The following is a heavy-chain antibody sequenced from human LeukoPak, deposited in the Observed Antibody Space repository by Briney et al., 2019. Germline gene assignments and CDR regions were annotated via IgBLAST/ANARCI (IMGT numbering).Heavy chain of an antibody. V-gene: IGHV1-58*01. Sequence: TSVKVSCKASGISFPTSAVQWVRQARGQRLEWMGWIVLGSDNTDYAQKFQQRVTFTRDMSTTTAYMELSSLRSDDTAVYYCAAGSDLYGFDLWGQGTVVTVSS. CDR1: GISFPTSA. J-gene: IGHJ3*01. CDR3: AAGSDLYGFDL. CDR2: IVLGSDNT.